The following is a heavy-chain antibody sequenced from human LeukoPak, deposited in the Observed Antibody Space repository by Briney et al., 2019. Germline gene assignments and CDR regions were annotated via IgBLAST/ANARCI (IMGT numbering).Heavy chain of an antibody. Sequence: GGSLRLSCAASGFTFSNFTMNWVRQAPGKGLEWVSSISSRSTYIYYADAVKGRFTISRDNAKNSLYLQLSGLRADDTAVYSCARFVRWGDFDYWGPGTLVTVSS. CDR1: GFTFSNFT. D-gene: IGHD4-23*01. J-gene: IGHJ4*02. V-gene: IGHV3-21*01. CDR3: ARFVRWGDFDY. CDR2: ISSRSTYI.